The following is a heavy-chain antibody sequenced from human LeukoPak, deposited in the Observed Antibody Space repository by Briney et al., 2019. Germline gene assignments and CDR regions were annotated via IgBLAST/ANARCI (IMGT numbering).Heavy chain of an antibody. CDR2: IYTSGST. D-gene: IGHD2-15*01. V-gene: IGHV4-4*07. J-gene: IGHJ3*02. Sequence: SETLSLTCTVPGGSISSYYWSWIRQPAGKGLEWIGRIYTSGSTNYNPSLKSRVTMSVDTSKNQFSLKLSSVTAADTAVYYCARDRSGYCSGGSCYSAAFDIWGQGTMVTVSS. CDR3: ARDRSGYCSGGSCYSAAFDI. CDR1: GGSISSYY.